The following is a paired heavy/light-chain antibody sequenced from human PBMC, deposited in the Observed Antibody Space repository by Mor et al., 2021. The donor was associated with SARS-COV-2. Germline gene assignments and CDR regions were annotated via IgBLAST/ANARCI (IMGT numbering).Light chain of an antibody. J-gene: IGKJ2*01. CDR1: QNIGRG. V-gene: IGKV1-39*01. Sequence: DIQMTQSPSSLSASVGDRVTVTCRASQNIGRGVNWYQQRPEKAPELLIYDASSLQSGVPSRFSASGSGTDFTLTITSLQREDFATYYCQQNYKTPYTFGQGTKLEIK. CDR3: QQNYKTPYT. CDR2: DAS.
Heavy chain of an antibody. Sequence: EVQLVESGGGLVQPGGSLKLSCVGSGFIFSDSVMHWVRQPSGKGLEWVGRIRSKGNGYATAYAASLNGRFTISRDDSKNTAYLQMDSLKIEDTAVYYCTRRDSFDPWGQGTLVTVSS. V-gene: IGHV3-73*02. J-gene: IGHJ5*02. CDR1: GFIFSDSV. CDR2: IRSKGNGYAT. CDR3: TRRDSFDP.